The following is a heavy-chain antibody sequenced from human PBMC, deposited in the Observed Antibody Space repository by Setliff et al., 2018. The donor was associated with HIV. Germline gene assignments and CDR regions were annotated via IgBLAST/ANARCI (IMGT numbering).Heavy chain of an antibody. J-gene: IGHJ6*03. CDR2: ISGYNGNT. D-gene: IGHD3-16*01. CDR1: GYTFTSYG. Sequence: ASVKVSCKASGYTFTSYGITWVRQAPGQGLEWMGWISGYNGNTDYAQNLQGRVTMTTDTSTSTAYMELRSLRSDDTAVYYCARAYPWGYVDYYYVDVWGKGTTVTVSS. CDR3: ARAYPWGYVDYYYVDV. V-gene: IGHV1-18*01.